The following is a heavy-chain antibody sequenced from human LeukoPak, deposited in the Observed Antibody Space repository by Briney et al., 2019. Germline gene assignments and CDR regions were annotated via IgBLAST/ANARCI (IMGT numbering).Heavy chain of an antibody. D-gene: IGHD2-15*01. CDR2: ISGSGANS. CDR1: GFTFSSYA. Sequence: GGSLRLSCAASGFTFSSYAMTWVRQAPGKGLEWVAVISGSGANSYHADSVKGRFTISRDNSKNTVYLQMNSVRAEDTAVYYCAKDQLNRFCSGGSCSLTHDYWGQGTLVTVAS. V-gene: IGHV3-23*01. CDR3: AKDQLNRFCSGGSCSLTHDY. J-gene: IGHJ4*02.